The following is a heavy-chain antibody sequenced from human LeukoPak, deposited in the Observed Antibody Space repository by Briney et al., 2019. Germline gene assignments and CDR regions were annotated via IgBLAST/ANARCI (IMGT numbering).Heavy chain of an antibody. CDR3: ARDQYYYDSHDAFGI. V-gene: IGHV3-33*01. Sequence: GGSLRLSCAASGFTFSSYGMHWVRQAPGKGLACVAVIWYDGSNKYYADSVKGRFTISRDNSKNTLYLQMNSLRAEDTAVYYCARDQYYYDSHDAFGIWGQGTMVTVSS. CDR1: GFTFSSYG. CDR2: IWYDGSNK. J-gene: IGHJ3*02. D-gene: IGHD3-22*01.